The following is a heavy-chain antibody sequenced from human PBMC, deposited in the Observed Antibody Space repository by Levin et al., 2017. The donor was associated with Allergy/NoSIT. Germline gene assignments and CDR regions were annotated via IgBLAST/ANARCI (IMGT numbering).Heavy chain of an antibody. CDR1: GFTFSSYE. V-gene: IGHV3-48*03. D-gene: IGHD3-3*01. Sequence: SCTASGFTFSSYEMNWVRQAPGKGLEWVSYISSSGSTIYYADSVQGRFTISRDNAKNSLYLQMNSLRAEDTSVYYCARQLANFWSGYNYFDYWGQGTLVAVSS. J-gene: IGHJ4*02. CDR2: ISSSGSTI. CDR3: ARQLANFWSGYNYFDY.